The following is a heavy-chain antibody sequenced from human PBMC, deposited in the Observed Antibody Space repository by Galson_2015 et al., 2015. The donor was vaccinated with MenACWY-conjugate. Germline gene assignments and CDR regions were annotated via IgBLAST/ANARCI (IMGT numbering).Heavy chain of an antibody. CDR1: GGSISSSCYF. D-gene: IGHD4-23*01. V-gene: IGHV4-39*01. CDR2: ISYSGST. Sequence: ETLSLTCTVSGGSISSSCYFWGWIRQPPGKGLEWIGTISYSGSTHYSPSLNNRVTVSSGTSKNQFSLNVNSVTAADTALYYCARRSARLTLGAFDIWGQGTMVTVSS. J-gene: IGHJ3*02. CDR3: ARRSARLTLGAFDI.